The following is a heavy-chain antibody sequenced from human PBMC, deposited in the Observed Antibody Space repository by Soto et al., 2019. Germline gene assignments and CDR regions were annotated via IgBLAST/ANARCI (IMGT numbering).Heavy chain of an antibody. Sequence: QITLKESGPTLVKPTQTLTLTCTFSGFSLSTSGVGVGWIRQPPGKALEWLALIYWDDDKRYSPSLKSRLTITKDTSKNQVVLTMTNMDPVDTATYYCAHARYNWNYGGRAPLYNWFDPWGQGTLVTVSS. D-gene: IGHD1-7*01. CDR1: GFSLSTSGVG. CDR2: IYWDDDK. V-gene: IGHV2-5*02. CDR3: AHARYNWNYGGRAPLYNWFDP. J-gene: IGHJ5*02.